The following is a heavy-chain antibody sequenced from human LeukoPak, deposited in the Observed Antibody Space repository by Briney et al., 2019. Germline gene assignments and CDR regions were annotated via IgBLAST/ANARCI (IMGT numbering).Heavy chain of an antibody. D-gene: IGHD2/OR15-2a*01. Sequence: SETLSLTRTVSSGSISSYYWSWIRQPPGKGLEWIGYIFYSGSTNYNPSLKSRVTISLDTSKNQFSLKLSSVTAADTAVYYCAGHHPRNTVDFWGQGTLVTVSS. CDR1: SGSISSYY. J-gene: IGHJ4*02. CDR2: IFYSGST. V-gene: IGHV4-59*08. CDR3: AGHHPRNTVDF.